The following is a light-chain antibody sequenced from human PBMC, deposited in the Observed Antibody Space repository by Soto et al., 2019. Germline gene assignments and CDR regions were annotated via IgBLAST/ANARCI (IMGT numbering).Light chain of an antibody. V-gene: IGKV3-11*01. CDR2: DAF. CDR3: QQYYSNPPHT. J-gene: IGKJ2*01. CDR1: QNVRSY. Sequence: EIVLTQSPATLSLSPGERATLSCRASQNVRSYLAWYQQKPGQAPRLLIYDAFKRATGIPARFSGSGSGTDFTLTISSLEPEDFAVYYCQQYYSNPPHTFGQGTKLEIK.